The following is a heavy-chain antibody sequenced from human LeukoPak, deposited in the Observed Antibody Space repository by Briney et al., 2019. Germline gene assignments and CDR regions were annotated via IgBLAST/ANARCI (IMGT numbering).Heavy chain of an antibody. J-gene: IGHJ3*02. CDR2: IIPIFGTA. V-gene: IGHV1-69*13. Sequence: GASVKVSCKASGGTFSSYAISWVRQAPGQGLEWMGGIIPIFGTANYAQKFQGRVTITADESTSTAYMELSSLRSEDTAVYYCAANYGDYVDHPPNAFDIWGQGTMVTVSS. CDR3: AANYGDYVDHPPNAFDI. D-gene: IGHD4-17*01. CDR1: GGTFSSYA.